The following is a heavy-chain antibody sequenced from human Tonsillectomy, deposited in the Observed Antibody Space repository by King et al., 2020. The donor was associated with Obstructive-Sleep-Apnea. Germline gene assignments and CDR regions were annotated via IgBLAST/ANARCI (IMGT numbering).Heavy chain of an antibody. CDR3: VRDSSPVDI. V-gene: IGHV1-18*01. CDR1: GYTFTSNG. J-gene: IGHJ2*01. D-gene: IGHD2-2*01. Sequence: QLVQSGAEVKKPGASVKVSCKASGYTFTSNGISWVRQAPGQGLEWMGWISTYNGNTNYAQKHQDRVTMTTDTSTSTAYMERRSRRSDDTAVYYCVRDSSPVDIWGRGTLVTVSS. CDR2: ISTYNGNT.